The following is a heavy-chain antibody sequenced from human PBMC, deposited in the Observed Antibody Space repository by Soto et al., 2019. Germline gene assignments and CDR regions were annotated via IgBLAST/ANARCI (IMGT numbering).Heavy chain of an antibody. D-gene: IGHD4-17*01. CDR1: GFTFSSRW. J-gene: IGHJ4*02. V-gene: IGHV3-74*01. CDR3: ARGTQTTVTKRLFEG. CDR2: INSDGTTI. Sequence: GGSLRLSCAASGFTFSSRWMHWVRQAPGKGLVWVSRINSDGTTITYADSVKGRFTISRDNAKNTLYLQMNSLRAEDTAVYYCARGTQTTVTKRLFEGWGQGTRVTVSS.